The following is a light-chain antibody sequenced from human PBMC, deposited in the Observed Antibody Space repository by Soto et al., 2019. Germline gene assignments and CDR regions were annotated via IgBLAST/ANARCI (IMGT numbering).Light chain of an antibody. CDR2: RAS. J-gene: IGKJ3*01. CDR3: QQYTTYSGT. V-gene: IGKV1-5*03. CDR1: QGFSTC. Sequence: DFQMTQSPSTLLASVGDRVTLTCRSRQGFSTCLAWYQQKPGTAPKLLIYRASTLESGVPSRFSGSGSGTEFTLTINSLQPDDFATYYCQQYTTYSGTFGPGTKVDIK.